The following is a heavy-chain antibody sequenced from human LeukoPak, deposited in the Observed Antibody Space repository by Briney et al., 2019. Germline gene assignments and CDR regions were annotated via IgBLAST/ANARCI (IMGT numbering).Heavy chain of an antibody. D-gene: IGHD5-18*01. Sequence: PGGSLRLSCAASGFTFSSYWMHWVRHTPGKGLVWVSRIKGDGSSTSYADSVKGRFTISGDNAKNTLYLQMNSLYCARDGYSFGHDFDYWGQGTLVTVSS. CDR2: IKGDGSST. J-gene: IGHJ4*02. CDR1: GFTFSSYW. V-gene: IGHV3-74*01. CDR3: HDFDY.